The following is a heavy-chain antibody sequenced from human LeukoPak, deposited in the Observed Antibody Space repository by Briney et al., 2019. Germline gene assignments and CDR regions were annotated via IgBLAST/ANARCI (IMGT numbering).Heavy chain of an antibody. CDR3: ARALFAGAFYGMDV. CDR2: ISYDGSNK. CDR1: GFTFSSYG. V-gene: IGHV3-30*03. D-gene: IGHD3-10*01. J-gene: IGHJ6*02. Sequence: GGSLRLSCAASGFTFSSYGMHWVRQAPGKGLEWVAVISYDGSNKYYADSVKGRFTISRDNSKNTLYLQMNSLRAEDTAVYYCARALFAGAFYGMDVWGQGTTVTVSS.